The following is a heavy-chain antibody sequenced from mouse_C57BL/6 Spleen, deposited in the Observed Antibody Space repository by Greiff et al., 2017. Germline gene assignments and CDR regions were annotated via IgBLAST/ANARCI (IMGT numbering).Heavy chain of an antibody. CDR1: GYTFTSYW. D-gene: IGHD2-3*01. CDR2: IHPNSGST. Sequence: VQLQQPGAELVKPGASVKLSCKASGYTFTSYWMHWVKQRPGQGLEWIGMIHPNSGSTNYNEKFKSKATLTVDKSSSTAYMQLSSLTSEDSAVXYCALIYDGYYDYFDYWGQGTTLTVSS. CDR3: ALIYDGYYDYFDY. J-gene: IGHJ2*01. V-gene: IGHV1-64*01.